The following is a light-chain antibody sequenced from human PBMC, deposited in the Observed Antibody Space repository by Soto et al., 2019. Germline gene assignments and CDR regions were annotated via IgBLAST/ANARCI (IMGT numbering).Light chain of an antibody. CDR2: DAS. Sequence: EIVLTQSPATLSLSPGERATLSCRASQSVSSYLAWYQQKPGQAPMLLIYDASNRATGIPARFSGSGSGTDFTRTISSLEPEEFAVDYCQQRSNWPPGYTFGQGTKLEIK. J-gene: IGKJ2*01. V-gene: IGKV3-11*01. CDR3: QQRSNWPPGYT. CDR1: QSVSSY.